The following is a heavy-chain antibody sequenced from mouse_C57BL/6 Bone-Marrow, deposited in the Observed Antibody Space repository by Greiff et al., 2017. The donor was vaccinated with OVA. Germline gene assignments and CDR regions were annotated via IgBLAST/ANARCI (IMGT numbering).Heavy chain of an antibody. J-gene: IGHJ2*01. CDR3: ARQGTVVGNY. Sequence: EVHLVESGGDLVKPGGSLKLSCAASGFTFSSYGMSWVRQTPDKRLEWVATISSGGSYTYYPDSVKGRFTISRDNAKNTLYLQMSSLKSEDTAMYYCARQGTVVGNYWGQGTTLTVSS. D-gene: IGHD1-1*01. V-gene: IGHV5-6*01. CDR2: ISSGGSYT. CDR1: GFTFSSYG.